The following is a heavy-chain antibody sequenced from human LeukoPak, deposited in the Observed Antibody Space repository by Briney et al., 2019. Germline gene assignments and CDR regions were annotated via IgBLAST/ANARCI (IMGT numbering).Heavy chain of an antibody. V-gene: IGHV4-59*01. D-gene: IGHD2-2*01. Sequence: NPSETLSLTCTVSGGSISSYYWSWIRQPSGKGLEWIGYIYYSGSTNYNPSLKSRVTISVDTSKNQFSLKLSSVTAADTAVYYCARESYCSSTSCYVNWFDPWGQGTLVTVSS. CDR3: ARESYCSSTSCYVNWFDP. CDR1: GGSISSYY. J-gene: IGHJ5*02. CDR2: IYYSGST.